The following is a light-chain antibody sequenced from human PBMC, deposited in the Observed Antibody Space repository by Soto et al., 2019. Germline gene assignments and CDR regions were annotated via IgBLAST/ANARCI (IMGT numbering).Light chain of an antibody. J-gene: IGKJ5*01. CDR1: QVISSA. CDR2: DAS. Sequence: AIQLTQSPSSLSASVGDRVTITCRASQVISSALAWHQQKPGKAIKLLIYDASSLKSGVPSRFSGSGSGPDFTLTISSLQPEDFATYYCQQFNSYPITFGQGTRLEIK. V-gene: IGKV1-13*02. CDR3: QQFNSYPIT.